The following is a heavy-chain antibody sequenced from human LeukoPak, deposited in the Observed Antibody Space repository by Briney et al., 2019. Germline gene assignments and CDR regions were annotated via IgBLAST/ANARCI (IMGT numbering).Heavy chain of an antibody. Sequence: GGSLRLSCAASGFTFSSYGMHWVRQAPGKGLEWVAVISYDGSNKYYADSVKGRFTISRDNSKNTLYLQMNSLRAEDTAVYYCVSFYEAYWGRGTLVAVSS. CDR2: ISYDGSNK. CDR3: VSFYEAY. V-gene: IGHV3-30*03. CDR1: GFTFSSYG. D-gene: IGHD2/OR15-2a*01. J-gene: IGHJ4*02.